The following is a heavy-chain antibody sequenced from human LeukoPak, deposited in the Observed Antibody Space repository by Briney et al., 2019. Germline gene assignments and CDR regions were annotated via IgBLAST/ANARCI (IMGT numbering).Heavy chain of an antibody. CDR2: INPNSGGT. CDR1: GYTFTGYY. CDR3: ARVPTFRNKYDSSGYTRDDY. J-gene: IGHJ4*02. D-gene: IGHD3-22*01. Sequence: VASVKVSCKASGYTFTGYYMHWVRQAPGQGLEWMGWINPNSGGTNYAQKFQGRVTMTRDTSISTAYMELSRLRSDDTAVYYCARVPTFRNKYDSSGYTRDDYWGQGTLVTVSS. V-gene: IGHV1-2*02.